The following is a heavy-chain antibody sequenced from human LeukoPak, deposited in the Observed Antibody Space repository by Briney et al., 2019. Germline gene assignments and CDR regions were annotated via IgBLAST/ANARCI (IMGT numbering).Heavy chain of an antibody. J-gene: IGHJ4*02. CDR1: GFTFSDYY. Sequence: PGGSLRLSCAVSGFTFSDYYMSWIRQAPGKGLEWVSYISSGGSTIPHADSVKGRFTISRDNAENSLYLQMNSLRAEDTAVYYCARRAAAVRCFDYWGQGTLVTVSS. CDR2: ISSGGSTI. V-gene: IGHV3-11*01. D-gene: IGHD6-13*01. CDR3: ARRAAAVRCFDY.